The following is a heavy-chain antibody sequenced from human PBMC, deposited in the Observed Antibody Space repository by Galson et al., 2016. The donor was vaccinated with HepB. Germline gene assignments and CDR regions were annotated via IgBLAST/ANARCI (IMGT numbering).Heavy chain of an antibody. J-gene: IGHJ3*02. CDR1: GFTFSNFP. CDR2: VSGSGDST. D-gene: IGHD2-15*01. V-gene: IGHV3-23*01. CDR3: AKGLGVEAGDGFDM. Sequence: SLRLSCAVSGFTFSNFPMSWVRQAPGKGLQWVSAVSGSGDSTYYAGSVKGRFTISRDNSKNTLFLQMNSLRADDTAAYFCAKGLGVEAGDGFDMWGQGTMVTVSS.